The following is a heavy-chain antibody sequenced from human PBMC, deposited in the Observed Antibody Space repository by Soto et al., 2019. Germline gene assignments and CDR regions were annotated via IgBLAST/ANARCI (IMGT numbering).Heavy chain of an antibody. CDR3: ARESGGATATLDYYYFYMDV. D-gene: IGHD5-12*01. V-gene: IGHV1-2*02. CDR1: GYRFSDYY. J-gene: IGHJ6*03. Sequence: QVQLVQSGAEVKKPGASVTVSCKASGYRFSDYYLHWVRQAPGQGPEWMGWMNPNSGDTKYAQKFKGRVTMTRDRSVRTAFMELNLLKSDETAVYYCARESGGATATLDYYYFYMDVCGIGTTVIVSS. CDR2: MNPNSGDT.